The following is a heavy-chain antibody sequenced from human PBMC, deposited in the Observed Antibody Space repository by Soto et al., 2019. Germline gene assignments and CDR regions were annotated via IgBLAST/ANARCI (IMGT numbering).Heavy chain of an antibody. Sequence: SETLSLTCAVYGGSFSGYYWSWIRQPPGKGLEWIGEINHSGSTNYNPSLKSRVTISVDTSKNQFSLKLSSVTAADTAVYYCARGSITMVRGVIITSMGYYFDYWGQGTLVTVSS. CDR1: GGSFSGYY. CDR2: INHSGST. CDR3: ARGSITMVRGVIITSMGYYFDY. V-gene: IGHV4-34*01. D-gene: IGHD3-10*01. J-gene: IGHJ4*02.